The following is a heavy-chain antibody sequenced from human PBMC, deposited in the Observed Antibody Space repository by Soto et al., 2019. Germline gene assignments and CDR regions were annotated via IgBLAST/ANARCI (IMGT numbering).Heavy chain of an antibody. CDR1: GFSFSSYA. D-gene: IGHD6-13*01. V-gene: IGHV3-23*02. CDR2: ISGSDGST. Sequence: EVQLLESGGGLVQPGGSLRLSCVASGFSFSSYAMTWVRQAPGKGLEWVSVISGSDGSTYYEDSVKGRFTISRDNSKNTLYLQMNSLRAEDTAVYYCAKDRERDAWYEDYLGQGTLVTVSS. CDR3: AKDRERDAWYEDY. J-gene: IGHJ4*02.